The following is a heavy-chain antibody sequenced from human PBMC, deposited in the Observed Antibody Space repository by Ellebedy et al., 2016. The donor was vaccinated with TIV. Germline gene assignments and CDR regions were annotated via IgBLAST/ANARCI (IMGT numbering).Heavy chain of an antibody. CDR3: ARGFGESLISHYYYHGMDV. J-gene: IGHJ6*02. D-gene: IGHD3-10*01. V-gene: IGHV3-33*01. Sequence: PGGSLRLSCAASGFNLNDYGMHWVRQAPGKGLAWVAILWYDGINKYYADSVKGRFTVSRDDSKNTLYLEMDSLKVEDTAVYYCARGFGESLISHYYYHGMDVWGQGTTVTVSS. CDR1: GFNLNDYG. CDR2: LWYDGINK.